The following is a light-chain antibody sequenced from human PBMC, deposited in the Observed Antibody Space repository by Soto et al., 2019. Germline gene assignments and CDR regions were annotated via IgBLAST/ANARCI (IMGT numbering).Light chain of an antibody. Sequence: QSALTQPASVSGSPGQSITISCTGTSSDVGGYNYVSWYQQHPGKAPKLMIYDVSNRPSGVSNRFSGSKSGNTASLTISGLQAVDEGDYYCSSYTSSSIYVVFGGGTKLTVL. J-gene: IGLJ2*01. CDR3: SSYTSSSIYVV. CDR1: SSDVGGYNY. V-gene: IGLV2-14*01. CDR2: DVS.